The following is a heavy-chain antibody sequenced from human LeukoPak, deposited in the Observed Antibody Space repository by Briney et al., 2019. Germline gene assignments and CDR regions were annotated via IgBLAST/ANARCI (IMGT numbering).Heavy chain of an antibody. D-gene: IGHD3-10*01. CDR1: GFTFSSYS. V-gene: IGHV3-48*02. Sequence: GGSLRLSCAASGFTFSSYSMNWVRQAPGRGLEWVSYISSSGGTIYYADSVKGRFTISRDNAKNSLYLQMNNLRDEDTAVYYCARGYYGSGSYFLDDWGQGTLVTVSS. CDR2: ISSSGGTI. CDR3: ARGYYGSGSYFLDD. J-gene: IGHJ4*02.